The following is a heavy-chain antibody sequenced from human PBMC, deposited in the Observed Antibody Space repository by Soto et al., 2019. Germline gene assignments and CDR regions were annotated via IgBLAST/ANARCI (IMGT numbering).Heavy chain of an antibody. CDR1: GGTFSSYA. CDR2: IIPISGTA. Sequence: QVQLVQSGAEVKKPGSSVTVSCKASGGTFSSYAISWVRQAPGQGLEWMGGIIPISGTANYAQKFQGRVTITADESTRTADLELSSLSCEDTAVYYCAIAQSSSTSLDVYYYYYYGIDLWGQGTTVTGPS. CDR3: AIAQSSSTSLDVYYYYYYGIDL. D-gene: IGHD2-2*01. V-gene: IGHV1-69*01. J-gene: IGHJ6*02.